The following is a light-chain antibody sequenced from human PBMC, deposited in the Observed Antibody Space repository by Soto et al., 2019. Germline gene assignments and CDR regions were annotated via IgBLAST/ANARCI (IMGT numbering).Light chain of an antibody. CDR1: QSVSSN. CDR2: GAS. CDR3: QQYNNWPGT. Sequence: EIVMTQSPATLSVSPGERATLSCRASQSVSSNLAWYQQKPGQAPRLLIYGASTRATGIPVRFSGSGSGTEFTLTISSLQSEDFAVYYYQQYNNWPGTFGPGTKVHIK. V-gene: IGKV3-15*01. J-gene: IGKJ3*01.